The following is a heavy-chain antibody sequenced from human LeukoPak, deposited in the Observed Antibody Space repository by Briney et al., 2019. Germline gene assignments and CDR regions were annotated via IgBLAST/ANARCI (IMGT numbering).Heavy chain of an antibody. CDR3: TRDRGAYNLYDY. V-gene: IGHV3-49*04. D-gene: IGHD1-1*01. J-gene: IGHJ4*02. CDR2: IRSKAYGETA. CDR1: GFTFSSYA. Sequence: SGGSLRLSCAASGFTFSSYAMSWVRQAPGKGLEWVGFIRSKAYGETADYAASAKGRFTISRDDSKAIAYLQMNSLKTEDTAVYHCTRDRGAYNLYDYWGQGTLVTVSS.